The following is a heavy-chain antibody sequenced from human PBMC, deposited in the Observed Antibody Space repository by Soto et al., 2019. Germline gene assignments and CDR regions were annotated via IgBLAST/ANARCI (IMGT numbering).Heavy chain of an antibody. V-gene: IGHV4-34*01. Sequence: SETLSLTCAVYGGSFSGYYWSWIRQPPGKGLEWIGEINHSGSTNYNPSLKSRVTISVDTSKNQFSLRLSSVTAADTAVYYCARNGLYYDFWRPFDYWGQGTLVTVSS. CDR1: GGSFSGYY. D-gene: IGHD3-3*01. CDR3: ARNGLYYDFWRPFDY. J-gene: IGHJ4*02. CDR2: INHSGST.